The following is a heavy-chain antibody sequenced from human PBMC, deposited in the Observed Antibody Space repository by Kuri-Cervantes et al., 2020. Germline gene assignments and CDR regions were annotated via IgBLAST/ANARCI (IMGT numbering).Heavy chain of an antibody. CDR2: IYYSGST. V-gene: IGHV4-31*01. J-gene: IGHJ6*03. CDR1: GGSISSGGYY. CDR3: ARSPSRYYMDV. Sequence: LRLSCTVSGGSISSGGYYWSWIRQHPGKGLEWIGYIYYSGSTYYNPSLKSLVTISVDTSKNQFSLKLSSVTAADTAVYYCARSPSRYYMDVWGKGTTVTVSS.